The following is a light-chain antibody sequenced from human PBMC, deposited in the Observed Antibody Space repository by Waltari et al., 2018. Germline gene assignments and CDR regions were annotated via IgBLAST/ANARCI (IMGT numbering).Light chain of an antibody. V-gene: IGKV1-5*03. CDR1: QSISSW. Sequence: DIQMTQSPSTLSASVGDRVTITCRASQSISSWLAWYQQKPGKAPKLLIYKASSLESGGPSRFSGSGSGTEFTLTISSLQPDDFATYYCQQYNSYHTFGQGTKLEIK. CDR2: KAS. J-gene: IGKJ2*01. CDR3: QQYNSYHT.